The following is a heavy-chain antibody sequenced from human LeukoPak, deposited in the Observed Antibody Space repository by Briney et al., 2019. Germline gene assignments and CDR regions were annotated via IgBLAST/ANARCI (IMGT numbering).Heavy chain of an antibody. Sequence: GGSLRLSCAASGFTFSSYAMNWVRQAPGKGLEWLSVISGSGGSTYYADPVKGRFTISRDNSKNALYLQMNSLRAEDTAVYYCAKGGYYERPWYFDYWGQGTLVTVSS. D-gene: IGHD3-22*01. CDR1: GFTFSSYA. CDR2: ISGSGGST. CDR3: AKGGYYERPWYFDY. J-gene: IGHJ4*02. V-gene: IGHV3-23*01.